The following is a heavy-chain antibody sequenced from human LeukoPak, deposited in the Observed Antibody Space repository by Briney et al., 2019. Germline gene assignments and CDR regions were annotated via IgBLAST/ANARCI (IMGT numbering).Heavy chain of an antibody. CDR1: GYTFTSYD. CDR2: MNPNSGNT. Sequence: ASVKVSCKASGYTFTSYDINWVRQATGQGLEWMGWMNPNSGNTGYAQKFQGRVTITRNTSISTAYMELSSLRSEDTAVYYCAIRYLAGFCSSLSCPHPPYYFDYWGQGTLVTVSS. V-gene: IGHV1-8*03. J-gene: IGHJ4*02. CDR3: AIRYLAGFCSSLSCPHPPYYFDY. D-gene: IGHD2-2*01.